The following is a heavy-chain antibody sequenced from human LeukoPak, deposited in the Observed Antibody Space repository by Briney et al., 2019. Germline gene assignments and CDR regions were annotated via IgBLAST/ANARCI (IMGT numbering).Heavy chain of an antibody. V-gene: IGHV4-39*01. D-gene: IGHD4-17*01. Sequence: SETLSLTCSVSGGSINNGIYYWAWIRQPPGKGLEWIGSIFYTGSAHYNPSLERLINITVDTYKNQFCVKLTSVTAADTAIYFCARRTTGTDYFDYWGQGTLVTVSS. CDR3: ARRTTGTDYFDY. CDR2: IFYTGSA. J-gene: IGHJ4*02. CDR1: GGSINNGIYY.